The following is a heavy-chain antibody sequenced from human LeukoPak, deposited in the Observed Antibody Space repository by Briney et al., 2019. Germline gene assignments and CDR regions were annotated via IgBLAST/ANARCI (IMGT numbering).Heavy chain of an antibody. CDR3: ARPAYSSGWYIDY. CDR2: IHPDDSDI. J-gene: IGHJ4*02. CDR1: GYSFTSYW. Sequence: GESLKISCKGSGYSFTSYWIGWVRQRPGKGLEWLGVIHPDDSDIRYSPSFQGQVTFSVDKSFSSAYLQWSSLKASDTAMYYCARPAYSSGWYIDYWGQGTLVTVSS. D-gene: IGHD6-19*01. V-gene: IGHV5-51*01.